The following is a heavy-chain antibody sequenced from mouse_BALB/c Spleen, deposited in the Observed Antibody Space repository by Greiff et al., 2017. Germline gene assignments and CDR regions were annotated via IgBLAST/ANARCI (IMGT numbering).Heavy chain of an antibody. CDR1: GFTFSSFG. J-gene: IGHJ4*01. D-gene: IGHD2-2*01. Sequence: DVKLVESGGGLVQPGGSRKLSCAASGFTFSSFGMHWVRQAPEKGLEWVAYISSGSSTIYYADTVKGRFTISRDNPKNTLFLQMTSLRSEDTAMYYCARNYGYDEGMDYWGQGTSVTVSS. V-gene: IGHV5-17*02. CDR2: ISSGSSTI. CDR3: ARNYGYDEGMDY.